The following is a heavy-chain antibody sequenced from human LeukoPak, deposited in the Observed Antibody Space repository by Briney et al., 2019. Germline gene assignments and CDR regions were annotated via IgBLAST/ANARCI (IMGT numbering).Heavy chain of an antibody. V-gene: IGHV3-7*01. Sequence: GGSLRLSCVGSPFTFSTYWMSWVRQAPGKGLEWAVNIKQDGSEKDYVDSVKGRFIISRDNARHSMYLQMNSLRADDTAVYYCARGDATPAHYFYYFYMDVWGKGTTVTVSS. CDR2: IKQDGSEK. J-gene: IGHJ6*03. CDR1: PFTFSTYW. CDR3: ARGDATPAHYFYYFYMDV.